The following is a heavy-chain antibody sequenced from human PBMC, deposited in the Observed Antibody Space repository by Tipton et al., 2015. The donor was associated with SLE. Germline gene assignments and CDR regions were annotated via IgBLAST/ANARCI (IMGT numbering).Heavy chain of an antibody. D-gene: IGHD6-19*01. CDR3: ARATERIAVAGTYFDY. Sequence: TLSLTCTVSGGSISSNNYYWAWIRQSPGRGLEWIGEIKHSRITNYNPSLKSRVTISVDTSKNQISLKLSSVTAADTAVYYFARATERIAVAGTYFDYWGQGTLVTVSS. J-gene: IGHJ4*02. CDR1: GGSISSNNYY. CDR2: IKHSRIT. V-gene: IGHV4-39*07.